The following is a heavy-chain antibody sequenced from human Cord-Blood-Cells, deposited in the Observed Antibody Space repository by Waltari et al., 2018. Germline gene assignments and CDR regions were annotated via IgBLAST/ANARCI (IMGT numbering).Heavy chain of an antibody. CDR2: IIPIFGTA. CDR1: GGTFSSYA. J-gene: IGHJ5*02. CDR3: ASQSYDYVWGSYRSNWFDP. D-gene: IGHD3-16*02. V-gene: IGHV1-69*01. Sequence: QVQLVQSGAEVKKPGSSVKVSCKASGGTFSSYAISWVRQAPVQGLDWMGGIIPIFGTANYAQKFQGRVTITADESTSTAYMELSSLRSEDTAVYYCASQSYDYVWGSYRSNWFDPWGQGTLVTVSS.